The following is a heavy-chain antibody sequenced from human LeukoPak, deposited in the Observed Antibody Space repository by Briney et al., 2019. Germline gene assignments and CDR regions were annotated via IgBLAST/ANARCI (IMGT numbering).Heavy chain of an antibody. CDR2: ISGSGGST. CDR1: GFTFSSYA. V-gene: IGHV3-23*01. D-gene: IGHD4-17*01. J-gene: IGHJ6*02. CDR3: ARQNSYGDYPGFTLYYYYGMDV. Sequence: GGSLRLSCAASGFTFSSYAMSWVRQAPGKGLEWVSAISGSGGSTYYADSVKGRFTISRDNSKNTLYLQMNSLRAEDTAVYYCARQNSYGDYPGFTLYYYYGMDVWGQGTTVTVSS.